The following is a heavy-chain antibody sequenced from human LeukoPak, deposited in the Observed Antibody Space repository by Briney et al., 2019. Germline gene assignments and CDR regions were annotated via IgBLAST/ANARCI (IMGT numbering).Heavy chain of an antibody. CDR2: INPNSGGT. CDR3: ARGSSGNYAHFHF. J-gene: IGHJ4*02. CDR1: GYTFIGYS. D-gene: IGHD1-26*01. V-gene: IGHV1-2*02. Sequence: ASVKVSCKASGYTFIGYSMHWVRQAPGQGPEWMGWINPNSGGTNYAQKFQGRVTMTGDTSISTAYMELSSLTSDDTAVYYCARGSSGNYAHFHFWGQGTLVTVSS.